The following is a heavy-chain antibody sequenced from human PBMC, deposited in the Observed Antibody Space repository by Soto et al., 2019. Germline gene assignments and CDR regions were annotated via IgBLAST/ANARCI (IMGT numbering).Heavy chain of an antibody. D-gene: IGHD3-9*01. CDR2: ISSNGGST. CDR3: VKDSDILTGYSPRFDY. J-gene: IGHJ4*02. V-gene: IGHV3-64D*06. CDR1: GFTFSSYA. Sequence: GGSLRLSCSASGFTFSSYAMHWVRQAPGKGLEYVSAISSNGGSTYYADSVKGRFTISRDNSKNTLYLQMSSLRAEDTAVYYCVKDSDILTGYSPRFDYWGQGTLVTVS.